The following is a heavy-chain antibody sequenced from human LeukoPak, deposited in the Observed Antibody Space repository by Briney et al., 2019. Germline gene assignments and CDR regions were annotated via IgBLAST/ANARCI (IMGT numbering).Heavy chain of an antibody. CDR2: IYTSGST. D-gene: IGHD3-10*01. CDR1: VGSHSSSSYY. Sequence: SETLSLTCTVSVGSHSSSSYYGRWVRQPAGKGLEWIGRIYTSGSTNYNPSLNSRVTISIDTSKNQFSLSLSSVTAADTAVYYCARVSPSGVWDVWGQGTTVTVSS. V-gene: IGHV4-61*02. CDR3: ARVSPSGVWDV. J-gene: IGHJ6*02.